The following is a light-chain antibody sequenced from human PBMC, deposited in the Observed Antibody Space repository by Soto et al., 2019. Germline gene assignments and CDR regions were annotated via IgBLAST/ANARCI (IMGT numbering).Light chain of an antibody. CDR2: GAS. V-gene: IGKV3-20*01. J-gene: IGKJ1*01. CDR3: QQYGSSGT. CDR1: QSVGSY. Sequence: EILLTQSPSTLTLSPGERATLSCRASQSVGSYLAWYQQKPGQAPRPLIYGASNRATGIPDRFSGSGSGTDFTLTISRLEPEDFAVYYCQQYGSSGTFGQGTKVDIK.